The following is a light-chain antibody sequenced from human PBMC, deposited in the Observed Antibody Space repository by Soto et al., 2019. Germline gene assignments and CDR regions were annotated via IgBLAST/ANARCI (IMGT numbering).Light chain of an antibody. CDR3: QQYNTYPLT. V-gene: IGKV1-5*03. CDR2: KAS. CDR1: QSVRNW. J-gene: IGKJ2*01. Sequence: DIQMTQSPSTLSTSVGDRVTITCRASQSVRNWLAWFQQKPGKAPKLLIYKASRLESGVPSRFSGSGSGTEFTLTITSLQPDDFATYYCQQYNTYPLTFGQGTKLEFK.